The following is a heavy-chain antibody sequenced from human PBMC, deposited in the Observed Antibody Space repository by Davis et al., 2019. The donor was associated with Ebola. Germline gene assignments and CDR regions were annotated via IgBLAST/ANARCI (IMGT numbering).Heavy chain of an antibody. V-gene: IGHV4-34*01. D-gene: IGHD3-10*01. J-gene: IGHJ5*02. CDR1: GGSFSGYF. Sequence: PSETLSLTCAVYGGSFSGYFWSWIRQPPGKGLEWIGEINHSGSSNYNPSLKSRVTISVDTSKNQFSLKLSSVTAADSAVYHCARGVGSYPSWFDPWGRGTPVTVSS. CDR2: INHSGSS. CDR3: ARGVGSYPSWFDP.